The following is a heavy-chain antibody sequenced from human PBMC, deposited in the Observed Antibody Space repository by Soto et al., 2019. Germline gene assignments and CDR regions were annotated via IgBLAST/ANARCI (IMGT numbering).Heavy chain of an antibody. D-gene: IGHD4-17*01. CDR1: GFTFSSYA. CDR3: AKDLGSPTVVTPELEFDY. CDR2: IGSGGST. V-gene: IGHV3-23*01. J-gene: IGHJ4*02. Sequence: GGSLRLSCAASGFTFSSYAMTWLRQAPGKGLEWVSAIGSGGSTYYADSVKGRFTISRDNSRNTLYLQMNSLRPDDPAVYYCAKDLGSPTVVTPELEFDYWGQGTLVTVSS.